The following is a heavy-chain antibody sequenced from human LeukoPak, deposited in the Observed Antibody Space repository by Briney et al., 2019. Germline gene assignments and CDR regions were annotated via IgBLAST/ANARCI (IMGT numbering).Heavy chain of an antibody. D-gene: IGHD1-26*01. CDR3: ARDLYSGSYSDYYYGMDV. Sequence: GGSLRLSCAASGFTFSSYGMHWVRQAPGKGLEWVAVIWYDGSNKYYADSVKGRITISRDNSKNTLYLQMNSLRAEDTAVYYCARDLYSGSYSDYYYGMDVWGQGTTVTVSS. CDR2: IWYDGSNK. CDR1: GFTFSSYG. J-gene: IGHJ6*02. V-gene: IGHV3-33*01.